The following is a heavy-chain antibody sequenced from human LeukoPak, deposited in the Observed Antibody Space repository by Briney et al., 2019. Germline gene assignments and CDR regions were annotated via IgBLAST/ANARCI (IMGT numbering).Heavy chain of an antibody. CDR2: IIPIFGIA. CDR1: GGTFSSYA. J-gene: IGHJ6*02. V-gene: IGHV1-69*04. CDR3: ARDGLSAQAYYYYGMDV. Sequence: SVKVSCKASGGTFSSYAIGWVRQAPGQGLEWMGRIIPIFGIANYAQKFQGRVTITADKSTSTAYMELSSLRSEDTAVYYCARDGLSAQAYYYYGMDVWGQGTTVTVSS.